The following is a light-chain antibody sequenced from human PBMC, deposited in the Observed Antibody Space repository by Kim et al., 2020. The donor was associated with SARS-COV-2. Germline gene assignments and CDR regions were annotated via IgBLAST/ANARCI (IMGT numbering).Light chain of an antibody. V-gene: IGKV1-39*01. Sequence: DIQMTQSPSSLSASVGDRVTITCQASQSISTYLNWYYQKPGKAPQLLISAASSLQSGVPLRFTGSGSGTDFTLTITTLQPEDFATYYCQQSYSAPYTFGQGTKLEI. CDR3: QQSYSAPYT. CDR1: QSISTY. J-gene: IGKJ2*01. CDR2: AAS.